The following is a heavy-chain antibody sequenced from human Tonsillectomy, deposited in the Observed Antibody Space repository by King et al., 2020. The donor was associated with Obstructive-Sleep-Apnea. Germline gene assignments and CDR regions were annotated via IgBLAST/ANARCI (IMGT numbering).Heavy chain of an antibody. CDR1: GFSLSTSGMC. D-gene: IGHD3-22*01. V-gene: IGHV2-70*11. Sequence: VTLKESGPALLKPTQTLTLTCTFSGFSLSTSGMCMSWIRQPPGKAPEWLARIDWDDDKYYSTPLKTRLTISKDTSKNQVVLTMTNMDPVDTATYYCARIKYNFQSSGDYIWDYWGQGTLVTVSS. CDR3: ARIKYNFQSSGDYIWDY. J-gene: IGHJ4*02. CDR2: IDWDDDK.